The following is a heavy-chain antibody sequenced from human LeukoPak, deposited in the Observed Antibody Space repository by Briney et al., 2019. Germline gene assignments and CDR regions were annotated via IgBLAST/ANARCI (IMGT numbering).Heavy chain of an antibody. J-gene: IGHJ4*02. CDR2: ISAYNGNA. Sequence: ASVKVSCKASGYTFNNYGVTWVRQAPGQGLEWMGWISAYNGNANYARNLQDRVTMTTDTSTSTAYMELRRLRPSDTAVYYCARGPRYAYDSSALVLDFWGQGTLVSVSS. CDR3: ARGPRYAYDSSALVLDF. V-gene: IGHV1-18*01. D-gene: IGHD3-22*01. CDR1: GYTFNNYG.